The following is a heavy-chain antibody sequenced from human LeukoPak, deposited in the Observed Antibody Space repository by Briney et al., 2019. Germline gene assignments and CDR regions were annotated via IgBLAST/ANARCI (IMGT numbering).Heavy chain of an antibody. V-gene: IGHV4-59*01. Sequence: PSERHSPTCPVSGGSISSYYWSWTRQPPGKGLEWIGYIYYSGSTNYNPSLKSRVTISIDTSKNQFSLNLSSVTAADTAVYYCARGANGYSYGWG. J-gene: IGHJ3*01. CDR1: GGSISSYY. D-gene: IGHD5-18*01. CDR3: ARGANGYSYG. CDR2: IYYSGST.